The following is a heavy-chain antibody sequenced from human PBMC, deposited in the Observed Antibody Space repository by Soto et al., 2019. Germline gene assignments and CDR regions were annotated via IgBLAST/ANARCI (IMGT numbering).Heavy chain of an antibody. CDR2: IYYSGST. V-gene: IGHV4-39*01. CDR1: GGSISSSSYY. CDR3: ARYSSSWSKYLQY. Sequence: SETLSLTCTVSGGSISSSSYYWGWIRQPPGKGLEWIGSIYYSGSTYYNPSLKSRVTISVDTSKNQFSLKLSSVTAADTAVYYCARYSSSWSKYLQYWGRG. D-gene: IGHD6-13*01. J-gene: IGHJ1*01.